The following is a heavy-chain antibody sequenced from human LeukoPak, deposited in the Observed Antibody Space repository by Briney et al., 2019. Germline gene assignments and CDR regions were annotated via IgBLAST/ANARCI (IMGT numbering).Heavy chain of an antibody. CDR2: IYHSGST. Sequence: SETLSLTCTVSGGSISSGGYYWSWIRQPPGKGLEWIGYIYHSGSTYYNPSLKSRVTISADRSKNQFFLNLYSVTAADTAVYYCARDGGGINHRWEYFDYWGQGTLVTVSS. V-gene: IGHV4-30-2*01. D-gene: IGHD1-14*01. CDR1: GGSISSGGYY. CDR3: ARDGGGINHRWEYFDY. J-gene: IGHJ4*02.